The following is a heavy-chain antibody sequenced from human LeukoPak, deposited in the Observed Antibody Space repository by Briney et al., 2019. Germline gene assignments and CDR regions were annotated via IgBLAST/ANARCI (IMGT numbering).Heavy chain of an antibody. J-gene: IGHJ4*02. Sequence: ASVKVSCKASGYTFSGYYMHWVRQAPGQGLEWMGWINPNSGGTNYAQKFQGRVTMTRDTSSNTAYMELSSLTSDDTAVYFRARVITMVRGVILPVSGFDYWGQGTLVTVSS. CDR1: GYTFSGYY. V-gene: IGHV1-2*02. D-gene: IGHD3-10*01. CDR2: INPNSGGT. CDR3: ARVITMVRGVILPVSGFDY.